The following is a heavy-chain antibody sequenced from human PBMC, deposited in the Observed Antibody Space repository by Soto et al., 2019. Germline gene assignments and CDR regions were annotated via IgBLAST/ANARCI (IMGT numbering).Heavy chain of an antibody. CDR3: AKVSVPAAIAYYYYGMDV. Sequence: QVQLVESGGGVVQPGRSLRLSCAASGFTFSSYGMHWVRQAPSKGLEWVALISYDGSNKYYADSVKGRFTISRDNSKNTLYLQMNSLRAEDTAVYYCAKVSVPAAIAYYYYGMDVWGQGTTVTVSS. CDR2: ISYDGSNK. CDR1: GFTFSSYG. J-gene: IGHJ6*02. D-gene: IGHD2-2*01. V-gene: IGHV3-30*18.